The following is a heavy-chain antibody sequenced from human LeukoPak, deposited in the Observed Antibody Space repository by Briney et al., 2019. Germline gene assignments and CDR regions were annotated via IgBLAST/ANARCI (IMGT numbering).Heavy chain of an antibody. D-gene: IGHD6-6*01. CDR3: ARYSSSSGCFDP. CDR1: GDSVSSNSAT. J-gene: IGHJ5*02. CDR2: TYYRSSWYN. Sequence: SQTLSLTCAISGDSVSSNSATWNWIRQSPSRGLEWLGRTYYRSSWYNEYELSVKSRITINPDTSKNQFSLQLNSVTPEDTAVYYCARYSSSSGCFDPWGQGTLVTVSS. V-gene: IGHV6-1*01.